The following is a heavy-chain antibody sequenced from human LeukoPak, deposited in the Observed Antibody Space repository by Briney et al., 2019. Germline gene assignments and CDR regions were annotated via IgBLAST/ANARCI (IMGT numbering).Heavy chain of an antibody. D-gene: IGHD2-2*01. CDR3: ARGESEYQLLNGYCFDY. Sequence: SETLSLTCAVYGESFSGYYWSWIRQPPGKGLEWIGEINHSGSTNYNPSLKSRVTISVDTSKNQFSLKLSSVTAADTAVYYCARGESEYQLLNGYCFDYWGQGTLVTVSS. V-gene: IGHV4-34*01. CDR2: INHSGST. CDR1: GESFSGYY. J-gene: IGHJ4*02.